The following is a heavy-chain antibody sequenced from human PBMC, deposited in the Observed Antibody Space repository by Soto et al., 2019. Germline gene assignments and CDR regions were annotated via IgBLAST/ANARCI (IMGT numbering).Heavy chain of an antibody. CDR3: AKDLSGYSSSWYPWEVSFDY. V-gene: IGHV3-23*01. D-gene: IGHD6-13*01. CDR1: GFTFSSYA. J-gene: IGHJ4*02. CDR2: ISGSGGST. Sequence: GGSLRLSCAASGFTFSSYAMSWVRQAPGKGLEWVSAISGSGGSTYYADSVKGRFTISRDNSKNTLYLQMNSLRAEDTAVYYCAKDLSGYSSSWYPWEVSFDYWGQGTLVTVSS.